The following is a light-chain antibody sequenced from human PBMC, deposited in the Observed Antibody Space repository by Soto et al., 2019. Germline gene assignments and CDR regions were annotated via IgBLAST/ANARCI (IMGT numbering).Light chain of an antibody. CDR3: QQYTGPPTT. J-gene: IGKJ5*01. CDR1: QTVATN. CDR2: HAS. V-gene: IGKV3D-15*01. Sequence: EIVMTQSPATLSVSPGERGTLSCRASQTVATNLAWYQQKPGQAPRLLIYHASTRATGIPARFSGSGSGTEFTLTISSLQSEDFAVYFCQQYTGPPTTFGQGTRLEIK.